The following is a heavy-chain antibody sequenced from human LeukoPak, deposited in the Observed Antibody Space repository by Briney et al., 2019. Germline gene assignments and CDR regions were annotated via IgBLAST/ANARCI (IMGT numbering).Heavy chain of an antibody. D-gene: IGHD3-3*01. V-gene: IGHV4-59*01. CDR1: GGSISSYY. CDR3: ARVPFWSAYYLYYFDY. CDR2: ISYSGST. Sequence: SETLSLTCTVSGGSISSYYWSWIRQPPGKGLEWIGYISYSGSTNYNPSLRSRVTISVDTSKNQFSLKLSSVTAADTAVYYCARVPFWSAYYLYYFDYWGQGTLVTVSS. J-gene: IGHJ4*02.